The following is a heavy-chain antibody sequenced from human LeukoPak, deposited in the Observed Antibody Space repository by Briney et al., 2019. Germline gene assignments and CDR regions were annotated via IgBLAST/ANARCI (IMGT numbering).Heavy chain of an antibody. CDR3: ASGYCSSTSCYPDY. J-gene: IGHJ4*02. Sequence: GASVKVSCKASGYTFTSYGISWVRQAPGQGLEWMGWISAYNGNTNYAQKLQGRVTMTTDTSTSIAYMELRSLRSDDTAVYYCASGYCSSTSCYPDYWGQGTLVTVSS. CDR2: ISAYNGNT. D-gene: IGHD2-2*01. V-gene: IGHV1-18*01. CDR1: GYTFTSYG.